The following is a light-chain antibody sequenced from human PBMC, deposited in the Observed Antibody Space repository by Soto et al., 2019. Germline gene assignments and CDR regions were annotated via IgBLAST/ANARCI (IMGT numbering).Light chain of an antibody. J-gene: IGLJ1*01. Sequence: QSVLTQPPTASGTPGQRVTVSCSGSSSNIASNTVNWYQQLPGTAPKLLIYSNDQRPSGVPDRFSASKSGTSASLAISGLQAEDEADYYCSSYAGNNNFVFGSGTKVTVL. V-gene: IGLV1-44*01. CDR2: SND. CDR3: SSYAGNNNFV. CDR1: SSNIASNT.